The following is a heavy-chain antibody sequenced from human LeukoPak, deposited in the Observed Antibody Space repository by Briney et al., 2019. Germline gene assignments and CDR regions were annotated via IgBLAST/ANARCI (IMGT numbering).Heavy chain of an antibody. CDR1: GFTFSSYS. CDR3: ARDASWDDGRGLDN. CDR2: ISSSSSYI. J-gene: IGHJ4*02. V-gene: IGHV3-21*01. Sequence: GGSLRLSCAASGFTFSSYSMNWVRQAPGKGLEWVSSISSSSSYIYYADSVKGRFTISRDNAKNSLYLQMNSLRAEDTAVYYCARDASWDDGRGLDNWGQGTLVTVSS. D-gene: IGHD1-1*01.